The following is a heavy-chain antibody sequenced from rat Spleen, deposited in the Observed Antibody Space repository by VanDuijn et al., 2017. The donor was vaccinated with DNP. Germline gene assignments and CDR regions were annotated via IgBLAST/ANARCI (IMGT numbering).Heavy chain of an antibody. CDR3: ARPGLGTIDY. D-gene: IGHD4-2*01. CDR2: ITYDGVGT. Sequence: EVQLVESGGGLVQPGRSLKLSCAGSGFTFSDYYMAWVRQAPTKGLEWVASITYDGVGTYYRDSVKGRFTISRDIAKSSLYLQMNSLRSEDMATYYCARPGLGTIDYWGQGVMVTVSS. V-gene: IGHV5-20*01. CDR1: GFTFSDYY. J-gene: IGHJ2*01.